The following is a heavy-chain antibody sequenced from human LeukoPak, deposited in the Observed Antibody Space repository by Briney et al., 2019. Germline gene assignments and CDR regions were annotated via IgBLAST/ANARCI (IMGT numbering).Heavy chain of an antibody. CDR3: AKDLRECSTTSCYGAFDY. CDR1: GFTLDDYA. J-gene: IGHJ4*02. D-gene: IGHD2-2*01. V-gene: IGHV3-9*01. Sequence: GGSLRLSCAASGFTLDDYAMHWVRQAPGKGLEWVSGISWNSGSIGYADSVKGRFTISRDNAKNSLYLQMNSLRAEDTALYYCAKDLRECSTTSCYGAFDYWGQGTLATVSS. CDR2: ISWNSGSI.